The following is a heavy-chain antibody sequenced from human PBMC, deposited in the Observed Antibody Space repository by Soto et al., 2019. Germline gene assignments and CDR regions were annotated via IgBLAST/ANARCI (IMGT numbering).Heavy chain of an antibody. CDR3: ARDGASDWQPYYYYGMDV. D-gene: IGHD3-9*01. Sequence: EVQLVESGGGLVQPGGSLRLSCAASGFTFSSYSMNWVRQAPGKGLEWVSYISSSSSTIYYADSVKGRFTISRDNAKNSLYLQINSLRDEDTAVYYCARDGASDWQPYYYYGMDVWGQGTTVTVSS. J-gene: IGHJ6*02. CDR2: ISSSSSTI. CDR1: GFTFSSYS. V-gene: IGHV3-48*02.